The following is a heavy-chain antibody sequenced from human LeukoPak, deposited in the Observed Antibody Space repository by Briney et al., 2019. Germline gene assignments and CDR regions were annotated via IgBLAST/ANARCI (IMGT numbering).Heavy chain of an antibody. Sequence: SEALSLTCTVSGGSIRSYYWSWIRQPPRKGLEWIGYIYYSGSTNYNPSLKSRVTILVDTSNNQFSLKLSPVTAADTAVYYCARDTSGYRRGSFNYWGQGTLVTVSS. D-gene: IGHD3-22*01. CDR1: GGSIRSYY. CDR2: IYYSGST. V-gene: IGHV4-59*01. CDR3: ARDTSGYRRGSFNY. J-gene: IGHJ4*02.